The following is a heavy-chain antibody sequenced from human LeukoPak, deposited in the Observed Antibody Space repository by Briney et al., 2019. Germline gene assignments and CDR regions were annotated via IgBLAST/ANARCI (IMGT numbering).Heavy chain of an antibody. CDR2: IYTSGST. CDR1: GGSISSYY. J-gene: IGHJ4*02. CDR3: ANTRSSTRGYYFDY. Sequence: SETLSLTCTASGGSISSYYWSWIRQPPGKGLEWIGYIYTSGSTNYNPSLKSRVTISVDTSKNQFSLKLSSVTAADTAVYYCANTRSSTRGYYFDYWGQGTLVTVSS. D-gene: IGHD2-2*01. V-gene: IGHV4-4*09.